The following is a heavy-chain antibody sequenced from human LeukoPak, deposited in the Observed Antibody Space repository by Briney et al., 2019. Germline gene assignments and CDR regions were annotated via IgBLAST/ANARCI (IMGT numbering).Heavy chain of an antibody. CDR3: SRQSGYSGGFTACDY. Sequence: GGCLRLSCAASGFTFSTYTMNWVRQAPGKGLEWVSSISSTTTYIYHADSVKGRFTISRDNAKNSLYLQMNGLRAEDTAVYYCSRQSGYSGGFTACDYWGQGALVTVSS. J-gene: IGHJ4*02. D-gene: IGHD1-26*01. CDR2: ISSTTTYI. V-gene: IGHV3-21*01. CDR1: GFTFSTYT.